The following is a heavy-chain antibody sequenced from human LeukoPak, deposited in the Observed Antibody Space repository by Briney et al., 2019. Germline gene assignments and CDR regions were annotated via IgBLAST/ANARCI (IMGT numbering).Heavy chain of an antibody. Sequence: PGGSLRLSCTASGFTFGDYAMSWVRQAPGKGLEWLGFITSKAYGATTDYVASVKGRFTISRDDSKSIAYLQMNSLKTEDTAVYYCSRHIVGARTYFDYWGQGALVTVSS. D-gene: IGHD1-26*01. CDR1: GFTFGDYA. CDR3: SRHIVGARTYFDY. J-gene: IGHJ4*02. CDR2: ITSKAYGATT. V-gene: IGHV3-49*04.